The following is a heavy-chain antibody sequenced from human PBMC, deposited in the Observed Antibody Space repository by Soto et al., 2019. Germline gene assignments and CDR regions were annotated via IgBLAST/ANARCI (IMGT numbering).Heavy chain of an antibody. CDR2: IFYDGNT. D-gene: IGHD1-26*01. V-gene: IGHV4-61*01. Sequence: QVQLQESGPGLVKPSETLSLICSVSGGSISSSSFFWSWIRQPPGGRLEWIGYIFYDGNTKYNPSLESRVTISVDTSKRKFSLTLTSVTAADTAVYYCARVSRWVNYWGQGTLVTVSS. CDR1: GGSISSSSFF. J-gene: IGHJ4*02. CDR3: ARVSRWVNY.